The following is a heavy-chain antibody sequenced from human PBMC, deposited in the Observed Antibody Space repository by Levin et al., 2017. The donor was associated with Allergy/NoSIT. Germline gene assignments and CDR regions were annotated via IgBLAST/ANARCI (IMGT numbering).Heavy chain of an antibody. CDR2: IYYSGST. CDR1: GGSISSSSYY. V-gene: IGHV4-39*01. Sequence: SETLSLTCTVSGGSISSSSYYWGWIRQPPGKGLEWIGSIYYSGSTYYNPSLKSRVTISVDTSKNQFSLKLSSVTAADTAVYYCARHPRPVMITFGGVIANPGWFDPWGQGTLVTVSS. D-gene: IGHD3-16*02. J-gene: IGHJ5*02. CDR3: ARHPRPVMITFGGVIANPGWFDP.